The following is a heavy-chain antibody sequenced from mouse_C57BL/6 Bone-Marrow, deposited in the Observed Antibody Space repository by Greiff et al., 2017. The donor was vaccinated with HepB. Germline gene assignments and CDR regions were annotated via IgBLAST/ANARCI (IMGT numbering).Heavy chain of an antibody. CDR2: IDPSDSYT. J-gene: IGHJ2*01. Sequence: QVQLQQPGAELVKPGASVKLSCTASGYTFTSYWMQWVKQRPGQGLEWIGEIDPSDSYTNYNQKFKGKATLTVDTSSSTAYMQLSSLTSEDSAVYYCARGRLRLDYWGQGTTLTVSS. CDR1: GYTFTSYW. V-gene: IGHV1-50*01. D-gene: IGHD2-2*01. CDR3: ARGRLRLDY.